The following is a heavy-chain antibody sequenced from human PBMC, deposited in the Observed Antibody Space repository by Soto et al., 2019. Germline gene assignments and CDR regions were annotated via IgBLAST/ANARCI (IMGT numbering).Heavy chain of an antibody. CDR2: IMSDGSGT. J-gene: IGHJ6*02. V-gene: IGHV3-74*01. Sequence: EVHLVESGGGLVQPGGSLRLSCAASGFTFSSYWMHLCRQGPGEGLVWVSRIMSDGSGTTYAESVKGRFTISRDNAKNTLYLQMNSLRAEDTAVYHCARSRGSGGVEYNMDVWGQGTTVTVSS. CDR1: GFTFSSYW. D-gene: IGHD3-16*01. CDR3: ARSRGSGGVEYNMDV.